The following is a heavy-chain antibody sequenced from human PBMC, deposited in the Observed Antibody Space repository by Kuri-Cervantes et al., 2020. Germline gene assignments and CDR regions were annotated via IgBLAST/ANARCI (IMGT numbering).Heavy chain of an antibody. Sequence: GESLKISCAASGFTFSSYAMHWVRQAPGKGLEWVAVISYDGSNKYYADSVKGRFTISRDNSKNTLYLQMNSLRAEDTAVYYCAKTPQMYSSSWYLWAGLETTGGMDVWGQGTTVTVSS. CDR1: GFTFSSYA. J-gene: IGHJ6*02. V-gene: IGHV3-30-3*02. CDR2: ISYDGSNK. D-gene: IGHD6-13*01. CDR3: AKTPQMYSSSWYLWAGLETTGGMDV.